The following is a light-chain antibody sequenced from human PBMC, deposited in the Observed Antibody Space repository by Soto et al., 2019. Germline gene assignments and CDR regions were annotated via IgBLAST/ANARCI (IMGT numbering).Light chain of an antibody. Sequence: DIVMTQSPDSLAVSLGERATINCRSSQSVLYKSNNKNYLAWYQQKPRQPPKLLIYWASTRESGVPDRFSGSGSGTGFTPTISSLQAEDVAVYFCLQYYSTPRTFGQGTKVDIK. V-gene: IGKV4-1*01. J-gene: IGKJ1*01. CDR2: WAS. CDR3: LQYYSTPRT. CDR1: QSVLYKSNNKNY.